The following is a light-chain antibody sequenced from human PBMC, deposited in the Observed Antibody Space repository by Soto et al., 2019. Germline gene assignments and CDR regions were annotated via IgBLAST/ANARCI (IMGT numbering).Light chain of an antibody. V-gene: IGKV3-20*01. J-gene: IGKJ1*01. CDR3: QQYGTSEII. CDR1: QSLTNSF. Sequence: EFGLTQSPGTLSLSPGERATLSCRASQSLTNSFIAWYQQRPGQAPRLLIYDTSSRASGIPDRFSGSGSGTDFTLTISRLETEDFAVFYCQQYGTSEIIFGQGTKVDIK. CDR2: DTS.